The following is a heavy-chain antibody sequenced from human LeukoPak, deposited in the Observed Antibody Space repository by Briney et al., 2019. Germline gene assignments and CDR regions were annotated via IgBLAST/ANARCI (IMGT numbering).Heavy chain of an antibody. J-gene: IGHJ6*03. V-gene: IGHV3-30*02. D-gene: IGHD2-2*01. CDR2: IRYDGSNK. CDR3: AKCERVPAAYYYYYYMDV. CDR1: GFTFSSYG. Sequence: PGGSLRLSCAASGFTFSSYGMHWVRQAPGKGLGWVAFIRYDGSNKYYADSVKGRFTISRDNSKNTLCLQMNSLRAEDTAVYYCAKCERVPAAYYYYYYMDVWGKGTTVTVSS.